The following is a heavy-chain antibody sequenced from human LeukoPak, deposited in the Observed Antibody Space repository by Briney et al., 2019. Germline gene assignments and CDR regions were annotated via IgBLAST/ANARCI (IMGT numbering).Heavy chain of an antibody. D-gene: IGHD4-17*01. Sequence: GGSLRLSCAASGFTFSSYSMNWVRQAPGKGLEWVSSISSRSSYIYYADSVKGRFTISRDNAKNSLYLQMNSLRAEDTAVYYCARGVHGDYSSDYWGQGTLVTVSS. V-gene: IGHV3-21*01. CDR2: ISSRSSYI. J-gene: IGHJ4*02. CDR1: GFTFSSYS. CDR3: ARGVHGDYSSDY.